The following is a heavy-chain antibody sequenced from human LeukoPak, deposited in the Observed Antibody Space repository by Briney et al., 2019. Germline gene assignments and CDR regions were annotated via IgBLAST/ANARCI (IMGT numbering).Heavy chain of an antibody. J-gene: IGHJ4*02. CDR3: ARGPATYYYDSSGYAFDY. V-gene: IGHV4-38-2*02. Sequence: SETLSLTCTVSGYSISSDYYWGWNRQPPGKGLEWIGSIYHSGSTYYNSSLKSRVTISVDKSKNQFSLKLSSVTAADTAVYYCARGPATYYYDSSGYAFDYWGQGTLVTVSS. D-gene: IGHD3-22*01. CDR2: IYHSGST. CDR1: GYSISSDYY.